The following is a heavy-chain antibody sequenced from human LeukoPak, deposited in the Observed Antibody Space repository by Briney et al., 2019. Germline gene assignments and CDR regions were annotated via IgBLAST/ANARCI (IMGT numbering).Heavy chain of an antibody. CDR2: IKSKTDGSTT. D-gene: IGHD3-10*01. V-gene: IGHV3-15*01. CDR1: GFTFSNAW. Sequence: PGGSLRLSCAASGFTFSNAWMSWVRQAPGKGLEWVGRIKSKTDGSTTDYAPPVKRRFTLSLHDSKHTLYLQINSLKTEDTAVYYCTTVLLWFGELIGWRQGTLLTVSS. J-gene: IGHJ4*02. CDR3: TTVLLWFGELIG.